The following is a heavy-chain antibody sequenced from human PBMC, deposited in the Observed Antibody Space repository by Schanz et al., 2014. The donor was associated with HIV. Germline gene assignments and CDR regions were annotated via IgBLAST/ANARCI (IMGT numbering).Heavy chain of an antibody. CDR3: ASGPLYYFDY. CDR1: GFTFDDYA. CDR2: ISWLGRNI. V-gene: IGHV3-9*01. D-gene: IGHD3-3*01. J-gene: IGHJ4*02. Sequence: EVQLVESGGGLVQPGRSLRLSCAASGFTFDDYAMYWVRQAPGKGLEWVAGISWLGRNIVYADSVRGRFTISRDNAKNSLYLLMNSLRAEDTAVYYCASGPLYYFDYWGQGILVTVSS.